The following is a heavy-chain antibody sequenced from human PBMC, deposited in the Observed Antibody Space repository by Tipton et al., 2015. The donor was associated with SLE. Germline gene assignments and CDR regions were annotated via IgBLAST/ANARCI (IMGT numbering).Heavy chain of an antibody. V-gene: IGHV4-61*09. CDR1: GGSISSGSYY. D-gene: IGHD2-2*01. CDR2: IYTSGST. Sequence: TLSLTCTVSGGSISSGSYYWSWIRLPAGKGLEWIGHIYTSGSTNYNPSLTSRVTISVDTSKNQFSLKLSSVTAADTAVYYCAREGGYCSSTSCSAGAFDIWGQGTMVTVSS. CDR3: AREGGYCSSTSCSAGAFDI. J-gene: IGHJ3*02.